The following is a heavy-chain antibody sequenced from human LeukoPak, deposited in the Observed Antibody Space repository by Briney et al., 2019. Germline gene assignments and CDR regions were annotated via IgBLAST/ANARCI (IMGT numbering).Heavy chain of an antibody. J-gene: IGHJ4*02. V-gene: IGHV3-23*01. CDR3: AKGGIAETDTLSYFDY. D-gene: IGHD6-13*01. Sequence: GGSLRLSCAASGFTFSSFTMTWVRQAPGKGLEWVSTISDGGGSTYYADSVKGRFTISRDNSNSTLYLQMNSLRAEDTALYYCAKGGIAETDTLSYFDYWGQGTLVTVSS. CDR1: GFTFSSFT. CDR2: ISDGGGST.